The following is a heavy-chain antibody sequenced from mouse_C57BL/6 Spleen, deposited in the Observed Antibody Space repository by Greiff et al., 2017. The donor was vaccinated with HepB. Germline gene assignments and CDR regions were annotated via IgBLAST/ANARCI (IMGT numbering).Heavy chain of an antibody. J-gene: IGHJ4*01. CDR1: GYTFTSYW. CDR3: ARRYDYFYAMDY. V-gene: IGHV1-69*01. CDR2: IDPSDSYT. Sequence: QVQLKQPGAELVMPGASVKLSCKASGYTFTSYWMHWVKQRPGQGLEWIGEIDPSDSYTNYNQKFKGKSTLTVDKSSSTAYMQLSSLTSEDSAVYYCARRYDYFYAMDYWGQGTSVTVSS. D-gene: IGHD2-4*01.